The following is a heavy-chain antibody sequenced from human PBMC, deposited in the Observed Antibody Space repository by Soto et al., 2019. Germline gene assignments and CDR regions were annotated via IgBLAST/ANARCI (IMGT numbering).Heavy chain of an antibody. J-gene: IGHJ4*02. Sequence: EVQVVESGGDLVKPGGSLRLSCASSGFTFSTYTMNWVRQAPGKGLGWVSSINGRGNYIYYAESVKGRFTISRDNAKNSLYLKMDRLRAEDTALYYCVREDGKVGTNSAFDYWGLGALVTVSS. CDR3: VREDGKVGTNSAFDY. V-gene: IGHV3-21*01. CDR2: INGRGNYI. D-gene: IGHD1-26*01. CDR1: GFTFSTYT.